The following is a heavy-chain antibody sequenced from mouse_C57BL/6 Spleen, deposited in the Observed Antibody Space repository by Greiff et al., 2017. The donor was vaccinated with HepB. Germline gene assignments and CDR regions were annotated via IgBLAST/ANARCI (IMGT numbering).Heavy chain of an antibody. D-gene: IGHD1-1*01. CDR2: ISSGSSTI. CDR1: GFTFSDYG. CDR3: ARRSPYWYFDV. J-gene: IGHJ1*03. Sequence: EVKVEESGGGLVKPGGSLKLSCAASGFTFSDYGMHWVRQAPEKGLEWVAYISSGSSTIYYADTVKGRFTISRDNAKNTLFLQMTSLRSEDTAMYYCARRSPYWYFDVWGTGTTVTVSS. V-gene: IGHV5-17*01.